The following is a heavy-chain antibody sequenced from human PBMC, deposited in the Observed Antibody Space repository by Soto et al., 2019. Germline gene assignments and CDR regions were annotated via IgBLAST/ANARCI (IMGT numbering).Heavy chain of an antibody. D-gene: IGHD3-10*01. J-gene: IGHJ6*02. CDR2: INPSGGST. V-gene: IGHV1-46*01. Sequence: ASVKVSCKASGYTFTSYYMHWVRQAPGQGLEWMGIINPSGGSTSYAQKFQGRVTMTRDTSTSTVYMELSSLRSEDTAVYYWASEYYGSGNHYYYYGMDVWGQGTTVTVSS. CDR1: GYTFTSYY. CDR3: ASEYYGSGNHYYYYGMDV.